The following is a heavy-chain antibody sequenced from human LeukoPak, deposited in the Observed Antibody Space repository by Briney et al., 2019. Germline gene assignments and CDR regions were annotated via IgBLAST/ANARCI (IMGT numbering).Heavy chain of an antibody. J-gene: IGHJ4*02. CDR3: ARRAKYQSGELFDY. V-gene: IGHV4-59*01. CDR1: GGSISSYY. Sequence: PSETLSLTCTVSGGSISSYYWSWIRQPPGKGLEWNGYIYYSGSTNYNPSLKSRVTISVDTSKNQFSLKLSSVTAADTAVYYCARRAKYQSGELFDYWGQGTLVTVSS. D-gene: IGHD2-2*01. CDR2: IYYSGST.